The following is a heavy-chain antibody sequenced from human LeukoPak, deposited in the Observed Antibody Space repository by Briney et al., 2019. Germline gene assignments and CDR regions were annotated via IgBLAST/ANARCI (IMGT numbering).Heavy chain of an antibody. CDR1: GFTFSSYG. J-gene: IGHJ5*02. CDR3: AKEYVVPALNWFDP. V-gene: IGHV3-30*02. CDR2: IRYDGSNK. Sequence: GGSLRLSCAASGFTFSSYGMHWVRQAPGKGLEWVAFIRYDGSNKYYADSVKGRFTISRDNSKNTLYLQMNSLRAEDTAVYYCAKEYVVPALNWFDPWGQGTLVTASS. D-gene: IGHD2-2*01.